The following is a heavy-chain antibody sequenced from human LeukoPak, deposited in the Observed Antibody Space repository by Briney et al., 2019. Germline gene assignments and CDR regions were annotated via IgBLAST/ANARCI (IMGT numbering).Heavy chain of an antibody. CDR2: ISASGGST. V-gene: IGHV3-23*01. D-gene: IGHD3-10*01. Sequence: GGSLRLSCAASGFAFSDYVTNWVRQAPGKGLEWVSAISASGGSTYYANSVKGRFTISRDNSKNTLYLQMNSLRADDTAVYYCAKVGYYYGSGSYCLDYWGQGTLVTVSS. CDR3: AKVGYYYGSGSYCLDY. J-gene: IGHJ4*02. CDR1: GFAFSDYV.